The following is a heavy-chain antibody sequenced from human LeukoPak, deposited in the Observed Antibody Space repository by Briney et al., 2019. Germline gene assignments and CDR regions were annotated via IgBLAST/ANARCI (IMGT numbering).Heavy chain of an antibody. CDR2: INHSGST. Sequence: SETLSLTCAVYGGSFSGYYWSWIRQPPGKGLEWIGEINHSGSTNYNPSLKSRVTISVDTSKNQFSLKLSSVTAADTAVYYCARGLRREYYYDSSGPFYFDYWGQGTLVTVSS. J-gene: IGHJ4*02. CDR3: ARGLRREYYYDSSGPFYFDY. CDR1: GGSFSGYY. D-gene: IGHD3-22*01. V-gene: IGHV4-34*01.